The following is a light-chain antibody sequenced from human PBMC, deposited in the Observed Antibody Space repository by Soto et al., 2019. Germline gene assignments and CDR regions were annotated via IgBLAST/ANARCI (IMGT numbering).Light chain of an antibody. J-gene: IGKJ2*01. CDR3: QQRSNWPRT. CDR2: DAS. CDR1: QSVSSS. Sequence: EIVLTQSPATLSLSPGERATLSCRASQSVSSSLGWYQQIPGQAPRLLIYDASNRATGIPARFSGSGSGTDFSLTISRLEPEDFAVYYCQQRSNWPRTFGQGTMLEIK. V-gene: IGKV3-11*01.